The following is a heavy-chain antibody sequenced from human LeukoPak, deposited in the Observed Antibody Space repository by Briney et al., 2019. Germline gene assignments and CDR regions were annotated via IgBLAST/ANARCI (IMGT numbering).Heavy chain of an antibody. CDR3: ARLIAPAGTGPFDY. V-gene: IGHV7-4-1*02. CDR2: INTNTGNP. D-gene: IGHD6-13*01. J-gene: IGHJ4*02. Sequence: EASVKVSCKASGYTFTSYAVNWVRQAPGQGLEWMGWINTNTGNPTYAQGFTGRFVFSLDTSVSTAFLQISSLTAGDTAIYYCARLIAPAGTGPFDYWGQGTLVTVSS. CDR1: GYTFTSYA.